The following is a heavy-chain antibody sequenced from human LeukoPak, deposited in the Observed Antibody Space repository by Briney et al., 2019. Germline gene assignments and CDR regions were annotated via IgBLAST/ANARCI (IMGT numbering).Heavy chain of an antibody. CDR3: AKDYDYYDSSGKLDV. D-gene: IGHD3-22*01. CDR1: GFTFDDYA. Sequence: GGSLRLSCAASGFTFDDYAMHWVRQAPGKGLEWVSGISWNSGSIGYADSVKGRFTISRDNAKNSLYLQMNSLRAEDTALYYCAKDYDYYDSSGKLDVWGKGTTVTVSS. J-gene: IGHJ6*04. V-gene: IGHV3-9*01. CDR2: ISWNSGSI.